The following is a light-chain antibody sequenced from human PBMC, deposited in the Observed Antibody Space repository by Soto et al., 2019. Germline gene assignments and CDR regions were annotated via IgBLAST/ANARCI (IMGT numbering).Light chain of an antibody. CDR1: SSDVGAYDH. Sequence: QSALTQPRSVSGSPGQSVTISCTGTSSDVGAYDHVSWYQQHPGKAPKLMIHDVNQRPSGVPDRLSGSKSGNTASLTISGLQAEDEAEYYCCSFAAMSGYVFGTGTKLTVL. CDR3: CSFAAMSGYV. V-gene: IGLV2-11*01. CDR2: DVN. J-gene: IGLJ1*01.